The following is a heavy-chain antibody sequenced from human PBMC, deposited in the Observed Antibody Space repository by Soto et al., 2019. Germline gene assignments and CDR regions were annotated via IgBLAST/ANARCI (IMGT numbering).Heavy chain of an antibody. D-gene: IGHD3-3*01. CDR2: IYYSGST. CDR1: GGSISSYY. Sequence: QVQLQESGPGLVKPSETLSLTCTVSGGSISSYYWSWIRQPPGKGLEWIGYIYYSGSTNYNPSLKSRVTISVDTSKNQFSLKLSSVTAADTAVYYCARGRFLEWLSGEFDYWGQGTLVTVSS. V-gene: IGHV4-59*01. J-gene: IGHJ4*02. CDR3: ARGRFLEWLSGEFDY.